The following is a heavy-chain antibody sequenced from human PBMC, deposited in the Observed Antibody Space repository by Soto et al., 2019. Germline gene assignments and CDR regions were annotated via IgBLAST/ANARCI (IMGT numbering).Heavy chain of an antibody. Sequence: AASVKVSCKASGYTFTSYGISWVRRAPGQGLEWMGWISAYNGNTNYAQKLQGRVTMTTDTSTTTAYMGLRSLRSDDTAVYYCARDGLISFGGVIATLGWFGPWGQRSLVIGSS. CDR2: ISAYNGNT. J-gene: IGHJ5*02. CDR3: ARDGLISFGGVIATLGWFGP. CDR1: GYTFTSYG. V-gene: IGHV1-18*04. D-gene: IGHD3-16*02.